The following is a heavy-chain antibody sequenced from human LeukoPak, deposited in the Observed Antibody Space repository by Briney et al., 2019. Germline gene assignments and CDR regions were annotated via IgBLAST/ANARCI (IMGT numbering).Heavy chain of an antibody. J-gene: IGHJ6*03. CDR3: ARGGRGYSYGSYYYYMDV. CDR1: GYTFTSYD. CDR2: MNPNSGNT. D-gene: IGHD5-18*01. Sequence: ASVKVSCRASGYTFTSYDINWVRQATGQGLEWMGWMNPNSGNTGYAQKFQGRVTMTRNTSISTAYMELSSLRSEDTAVYYCARGGRGYSYGSYYYYMDVWGKGTTVTVSS. V-gene: IGHV1-8*01.